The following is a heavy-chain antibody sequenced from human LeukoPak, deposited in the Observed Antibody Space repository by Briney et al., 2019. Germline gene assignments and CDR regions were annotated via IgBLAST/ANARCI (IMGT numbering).Heavy chain of an antibody. CDR2: IKEDGSET. CDR3: ARYLYDRSSFDF. Sequence: GGTLRLSCAASGFTFSTYWMSWVRHAPGKGLEWVANIKEDGSETYYMDSVKGRFTISRDNAQNSLYLQMDSLRAEDTAIYYCARYLYDRSSFDFRGQGTLVTVSS. V-gene: IGHV3-7*05. D-gene: IGHD3-22*01. J-gene: IGHJ5*01. CDR1: GFTFSTYW.